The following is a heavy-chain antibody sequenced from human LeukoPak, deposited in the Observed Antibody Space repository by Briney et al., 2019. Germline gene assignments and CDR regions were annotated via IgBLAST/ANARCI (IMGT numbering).Heavy chain of an antibody. CDR2: INHSGST. D-gene: IGHD3-10*01. J-gene: IGHJ4*02. V-gene: IGHV4-34*01. CDR3: ARRGYYGSGNYYPDY. Sequence: SETLSLTCAVYGGSFSGYYWSWIRQPPGKGLEWIGEINHSGSTNYNPSLKSRVTISVDTSKNQFSLKLTSVTAADTAVYYCARRGYYGSGNYYPDYWGQGTLVTVSS. CDR1: GGSFSGYY.